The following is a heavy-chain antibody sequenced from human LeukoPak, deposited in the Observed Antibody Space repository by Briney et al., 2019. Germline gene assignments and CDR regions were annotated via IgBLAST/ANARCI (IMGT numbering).Heavy chain of an antibody. V-gene: IGHV3-21*01. Sequence: GGSLRLSCAASGFTFSRYNMNWVRQAPGKGLEWVSSISSSSTYIYYADSVQGRCTISSDNAKNSLSLQMNGLRGEDTAVYFCAREMYGDYGFDYWGQGTLVTVSS. D-gene: IGHD4-17*01. CDR3: AREMYGDYGFDY. CDR1: GFTFSRYN. J-gene: IGHJ4*02. CDR2: ISSSSTYI.